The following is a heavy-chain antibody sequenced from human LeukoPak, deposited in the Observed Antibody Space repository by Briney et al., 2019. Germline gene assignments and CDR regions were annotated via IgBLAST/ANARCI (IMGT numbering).Heavy chain of an antibody. D-gene: IGHD2-15*01. V-gene: IGHV1-69*13. CDR3: ARDVWGYCSGGSCSADAFDI. J-gene: IGHJ3*02. Sequence: SVKVSCKASGGTFSSYAISWVRQAPGQGLEWMGGIIPIFGTANYAQKFQGRVTITADESTSTAYMELSSLRSEDTAVYYCARDVWGYCSGGSCSADAFDIWGQGTMVTVSS. CDR2: IIPIFGTA. CDR1: GGTFSSYA.